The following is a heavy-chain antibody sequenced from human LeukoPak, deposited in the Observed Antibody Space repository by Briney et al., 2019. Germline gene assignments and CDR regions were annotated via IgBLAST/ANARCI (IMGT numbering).Heavy chain of an antibody. Sequence: GGSLRLSCAAPGFTFSSYWMSWVRQAPGKGLEWVANIKQDGSEKYYVDSVKGRFTISRDNAKNSLYLQMNSLRAEDTAVYYCARDWNRLRYFDWCFDYWGQGTLVTVSS. D-gene: IGHD3-9*01. CDR3: ARDWNRLRYFDWCFDY. J-gene: IGHJ4*02. V-gene: IGHV3-7*01. CDR2: IKQDGSEK. CDR1: GFTFSSYW.